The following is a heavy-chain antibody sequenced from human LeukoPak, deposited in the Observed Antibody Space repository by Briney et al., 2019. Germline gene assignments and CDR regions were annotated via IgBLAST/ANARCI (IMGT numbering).Heavy chain of an antibody. CDR2: LSWDSVTI. J-gene: IGHJ6*03. CDR3: AKTFPHYYYMDV. V-gene: IGHV3-9*01. D-gene: IGHD2/OR15-2a*01. CDR1: AFTFRTYW. Sequence: GGSLRLSCAASAFTFRTYWMSWVRQAPGKGLEWVSGLSWDSVTIGYADSVKGRFTISRDNAKNSLYLQMNSLRAEDTALYFCAKTFPHYYYMDVWGKGTTVTVSS.